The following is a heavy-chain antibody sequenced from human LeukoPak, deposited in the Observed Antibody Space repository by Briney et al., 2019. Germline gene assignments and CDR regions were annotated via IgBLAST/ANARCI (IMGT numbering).Heavy chain of an antibody. J-gene: IGHJ4*02. CDR2: IYYSGNT. V-gene: IGHV4-39*01. CDR1: GGSISSSTYY. Sequence: SETLSLTCTVSGGSISSSTYYWGWIRQPPGKGLEWIGSIYYSGNTYYNPSLKSRVTVSVDTSKNQFSLKLSSVTAADTAVYYCARLVYYDSSGYILDWGQGTLVTVSS. CDR3: ARLVYYDSSGYILD. D-gene: IGHD3-22*01.